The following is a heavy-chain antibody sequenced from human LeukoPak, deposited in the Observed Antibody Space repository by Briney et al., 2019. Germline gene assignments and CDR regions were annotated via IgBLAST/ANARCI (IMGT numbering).Heavy chain of an antibody. J-gene: IGHJ3*02. CDR1: ALTVSSTY. CDR2: IYSGGST. D-gene: IGHD1-14*01. V-gene: IGHV3-53*01. Sequence: PGPSLTLAWAASALTVSSTYMSWVSHAPGRGLEWVSSIYSGGSTYYAASVKGRVTISRDNSKNTVYLKMNSLRAEDTDVYFCARVRLDRSERNLDAFENWGQGTMVTVSS. CDR3: ARVRLDRSERNLDAFEN.